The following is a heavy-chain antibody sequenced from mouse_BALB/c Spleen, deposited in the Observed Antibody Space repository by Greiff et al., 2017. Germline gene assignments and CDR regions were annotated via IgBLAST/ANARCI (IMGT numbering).Heavy chain of an antibody. CDR2: INPSTGYT. CDR3: ARLRRQGYAMDY. CDR1: GYTFTSYW. V-gene: IGHV1S26*01. D-gene: IGHD1-2*01. Sequence: QVQLQQSGAELMKPGASVKISCKASGYTFTSYWMHWVKQRPGQGLEWIGYINPSTGYTEYNQKFKDKATLTADKSSSTAYMQLSSLTSEDSAVYYCARLRRQGYAMDYWGQGTSVTVSS. J-gene: IGHJ4*01.